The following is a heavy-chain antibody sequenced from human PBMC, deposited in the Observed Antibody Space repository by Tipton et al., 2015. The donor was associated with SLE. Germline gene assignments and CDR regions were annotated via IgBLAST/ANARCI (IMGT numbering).Heavy chain of an antibody. CDR2: ISGSGGST. D-gene: IGHD3-16*01. CDR3: ASPFDLGY. V-gene: IGHV3-23*01. CDR1: GFPFTSYA. J-gene: IGHJ4*02. Sequence: SLRLSCEASGFPFTSYAMSWVRQAPGKGLEWVSSISGSGGSTYYADSVKGRFTVSRDNSKNTLFLQMDSLRAEDTAVYYCASPFDLGYWGQGTLVTVSS.